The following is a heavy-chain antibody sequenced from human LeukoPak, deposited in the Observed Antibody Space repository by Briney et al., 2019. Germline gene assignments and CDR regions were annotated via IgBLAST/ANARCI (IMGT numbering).Heavy chain of an antibody. Sequence: GGSLRLSCAASGFTFSSYAMSWVRQAPGKGLEWVSAISGSGGSTYYADSVKGRFTISRDNSKNTLYLQMNSLRAEDTAVYYCAKDAGNGVVVVAAHHFDYWGQGTLVTVSS. J-gene: IGHJ4*02. D-gene: IGHD2-15*01. V-gene: IGHV3-23*01. CDR1: GFTFSSYA. CDR3: AKDAGNGVVVVAAHHFDY. CDR2: ISGSGGST.